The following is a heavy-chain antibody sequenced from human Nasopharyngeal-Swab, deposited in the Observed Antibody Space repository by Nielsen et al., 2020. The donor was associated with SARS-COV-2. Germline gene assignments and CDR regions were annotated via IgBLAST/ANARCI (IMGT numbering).Heavy chain of an antibody. Sequence: SETLTLTCTVSGGPISSYYWSGIRKSPGKGLEGIGYFYYSGVTNYNPSLKRRVTILIDTSKNQFSLKLNSVTAADTAVYYCAGEVVGGLVDYWGQGTLVTVSS. CDR1: GGPISSYY. D-gene: IGHD1-26*01. CDR3: AGEVVGGLVDY. CDR2: FYYSGVT. V-gene: IGHV4-59*12. J-gene: IGHJ4*02.